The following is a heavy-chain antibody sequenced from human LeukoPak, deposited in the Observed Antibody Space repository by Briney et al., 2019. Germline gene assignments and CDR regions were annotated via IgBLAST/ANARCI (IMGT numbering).Heavy chain of an antibody. Sequence: GASVKVSCKASGYTFTSYGITWVRQAPGQGLDWMGWISAYNGNTNYAQKLQGRVTMTTDTSTSTAYMELRSLRSDDTAVYYCARVTYYYDSSGLGDAFDIWGQGTMVTVSS. V-gene: IGHV1-18*01. J-gene: IGHJ3*02. CDR1: GYTFTSYG. CDR2: ISAYNGNT. CDR3: ARVTYYYDSSGLGDAFDI. D-gene: IGHD3-22*01.